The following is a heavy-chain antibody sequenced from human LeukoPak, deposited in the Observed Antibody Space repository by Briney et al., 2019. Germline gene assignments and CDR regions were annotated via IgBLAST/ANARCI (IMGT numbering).Heavy chain of an antibody. J-gene: IGHJ5*02. CDR3: ARRYYDSSGLLGFDP. V-gene: IGHV4-59*08. CDR2: IYYSGST. Sequence: PSETLSLTCTVSGGSISSYYWSWIRQPPGKGLEWIGYIYYSGSTNYNPSLKSRVTISVDTSKNQFSLKLSSVTAADTAVYYCARRYYDSSGLLGFDPWGQGTLVTVSS. D-gene: IGHD3-22*01. CDR1: GGSISSYY.